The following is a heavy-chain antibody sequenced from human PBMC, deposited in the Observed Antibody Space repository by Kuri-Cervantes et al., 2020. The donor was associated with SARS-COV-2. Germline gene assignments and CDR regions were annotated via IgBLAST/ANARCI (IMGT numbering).Heavy chain of an antibody. Sequence: SETLSLTCAVSGYSISSGYYWGWIRQPPGKGLEWIGSIYHSGSTYYNPSLKSRVTMSVDTSKNQFALKLSSVTAADTAVYYCARDLKRGGQAYYYMDVWGKGTTVTVSS. CDR3: ARDLKRGGQAYYYMDV. J-gene: IGHJ6*03. CDR1: GYSISSGYY. CDR2: IYHSGST. V-gene: IGHV4-38-2*02. D-gene: IGHD2-15*01.